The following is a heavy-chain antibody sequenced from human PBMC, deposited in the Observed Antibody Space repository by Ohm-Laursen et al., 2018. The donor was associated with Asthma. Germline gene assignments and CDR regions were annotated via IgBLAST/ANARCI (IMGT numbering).Heavy chain of an antibody. CDR1: GFTISSYA. D-gene: IGHD3-10*01. CDR2: ISGSGGST. J-gene: IGHJ4*02. CDR3: AKDLETYGSYLGDSGGIDY. V-gene: IGHV3-23*01. Sequence: SLRLSCAASGFTISSYAMSWVRQVPGKGLEWVSAISGSGGSTYYADSVKGRFTISRDNAKNSLYLQMNSLRAEDTAVYYCAKDLETYGSYLGDSGGIDYWGQGTLVTVSS.